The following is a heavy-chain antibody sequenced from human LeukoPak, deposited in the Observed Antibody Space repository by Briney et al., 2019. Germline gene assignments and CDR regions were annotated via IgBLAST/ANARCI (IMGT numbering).Heavy chain of an antibody. CDR2: ISYDGSNK. V-gene: IGHV3-30-3*01. D-gene: IGHD3-10*02. Sequence: TGGSLRLSCAASGFTFSSYAMHWVRQAPGKGLEWVAVISYDGSNKYYADSVKGRFTISRDNSKNTLYLQMNSLRAEDTAVYYCARAVRGVIIATLDYWGQGTLVTVSS. CDR1: GFTFSSYA. CDR3: ARAVRGVIIATLDY. J-gene: IGHJ4*02.